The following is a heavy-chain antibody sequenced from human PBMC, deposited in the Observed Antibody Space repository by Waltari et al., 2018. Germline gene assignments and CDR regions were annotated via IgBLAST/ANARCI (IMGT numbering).Heavy chain of an antibody. V-gene: IGHV1-2*02. Sequence: QVQLVQSGAEVKKPGASVKVSCKASGYTFTEYYIHWVRQAPGQGLGWMGWIRPSSVDTNFAQRFQGRVTMPRDTSISTAYIERSRLTSDDTAVYFCARGSRYCTSTTCPSSAFDVWGQGTTVTVSS. CDR3: ARGSRYCTSTTCPSSAFDV. J-gene: IGHJ6*02. CDR2: IRPSSVDT. CDR1: GYTFTEYY. D-gene: IGHD2-2*01.